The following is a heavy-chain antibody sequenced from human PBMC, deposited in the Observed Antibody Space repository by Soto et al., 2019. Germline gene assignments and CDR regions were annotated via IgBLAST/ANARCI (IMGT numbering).Heavy chain of an antibody. Sequence: SETLSLTCTASGGAISGYYWTWIRQPAGKGLEWIGRIYSSGSTKYNPSLKSRVTMSLDTSKNQISLRLSSVTAADTAVYYCARGQRFSDWFDPWGQGTLVTVS. V-gene: IGHV4-4*07. CDR1: GGAISGYY. CDR3: ARGQRFSDWFDP. CDR2: IYSSGST. J-gene: IGHJ5*02. D-gene: IGHD3-3*01.